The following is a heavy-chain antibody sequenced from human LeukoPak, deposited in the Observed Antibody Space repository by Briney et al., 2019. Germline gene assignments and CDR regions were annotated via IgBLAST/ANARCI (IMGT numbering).Heavy chain of an antibody. D-gene: IGHD6-19*01. CDR1: GITFSDYG. V-gene: IGHV3-30*18. CDR3: AKVWSPSGWFWGYFDY. CDR2: ITFDGHNK. Sequence: GGSLRLSCAASGITFSDYGMHWVRQAPSRGLERVAVITFDGHNKFYSGTVKGRFTVSRDNSKNTLYLQMNSLRAEDTAVYYCAKVWSPSGWFWGYFDYWGQGTLVTVSS. J-gene: IGHJ4*02.